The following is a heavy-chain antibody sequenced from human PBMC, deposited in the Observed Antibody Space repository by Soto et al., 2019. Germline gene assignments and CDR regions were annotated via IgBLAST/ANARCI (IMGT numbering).Heavy chain of an antibody. V-gene: IGHV3-74*01. J-gene: IGHJ5*02. D-gene: IGHD3-10*01. CDR1: GFIFSSYW. Sequence: PGGSLRLSCAASGFIFSSYWMHWVRQAPGKGPVWVGRINGDGRNTRYTDSVKGRFTISRDNAKNTLYLQMDSLRAKDTAVYYCVREFMDRGRDSNWFDPWGQGTVVTVSS. CDR2: INGDGRNT. CDR3: VREFMDRGRDSNWFDP.